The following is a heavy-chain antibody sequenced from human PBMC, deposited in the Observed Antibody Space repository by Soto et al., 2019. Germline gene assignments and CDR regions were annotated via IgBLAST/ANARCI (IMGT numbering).Heavy chain of an antibody. V-gene: IGHV3-53*02. J-gene: IGHJ6*02. D-gene: IGHD3-10*01. Sequence: VQLVATGGGLIQPGGSLRLSCAASGFTVSSNYMSWVRQAPGKGLEWVSVIYSGGSTYYADSVKGRFTISRDNSKNTLYLQMNSLRAEDTAVYYCARDRGVSPPNYYYYGMDVWGQGTTVTVSS. CDR2: IYSGGST. CDR1: GFTVSSNY. CDR3: ARDRGVSPPNYYYYGMDV.